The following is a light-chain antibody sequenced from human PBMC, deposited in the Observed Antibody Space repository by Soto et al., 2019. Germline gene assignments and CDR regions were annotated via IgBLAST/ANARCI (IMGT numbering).Light chain of an antibody. CDR3: QQSYGTLFT. CDR1: QDIAIY. CDR2: AAS. Sequence: IQLTQSPSSLSASVGDRVTITCRASQDIAIYLAWYQQKPGEAPKLLIYAASTLYGGVPSRFSGSGSGTDFALTITSLQAEDFATYYCQQSYGTLFTFGPGTKVDIK. V-gene: IGKV1-9*01. J-gene: IGKJ3*01.